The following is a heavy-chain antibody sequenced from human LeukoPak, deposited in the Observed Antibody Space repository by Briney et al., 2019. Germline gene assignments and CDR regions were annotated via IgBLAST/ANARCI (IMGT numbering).Heavy chain of an antibody. CDR1: GYTFTGYY. CDR2: INPNSGGT. V-gene: IGHV1-2*02. D-gene: IGHD3-22*01. CDR3: ARGATLTYYYDSSGFYSFDY. J-gene: IGHJ4*02. Sequence: ASVKVSCKASGYTFTGYYMHWVRQAPGQGLEWMGWINPNSGGTNYAQKFQGRVTMTRDTSISTAYMELSRLRFDDTVVYYCARGATLTYYYDSSGFYSFDYWGQGTQVTVSS.